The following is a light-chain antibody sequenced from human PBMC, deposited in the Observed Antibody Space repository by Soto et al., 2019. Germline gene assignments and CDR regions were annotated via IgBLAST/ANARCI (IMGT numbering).Light chain of an antibody. V-gene: IGLV2-11*01. CDR2: DVT. Sequence: QSAPTQPPSVSGSPGQSVTISCTGTSSDVGHYSYVSWYQQHPGKGPKLVIYDVTKRPSGVPDRFSGSKSGNTASLTISGLQAEDEADYYCCSYAGSSTLYVFGTGTKVTVL. CDR1: SSDVGHYSY. CDR3: CSYAGSSTLYV. J-gene: IGLJ1*01.